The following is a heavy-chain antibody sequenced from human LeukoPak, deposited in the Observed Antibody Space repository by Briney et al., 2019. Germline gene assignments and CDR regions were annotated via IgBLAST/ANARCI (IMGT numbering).Heavy chain of an antibody. V-gene: IGHV4-34*01. J-gene: IGHJ1*01. CDR1: GGSFSGYY. D-gene: IGHD3-3*01. CDR2: INHSGST. Sequence: PSETLSLTCAVYGGSFSGYYWSWIRQPPGKGLEWIGEINHSGSTNYNPSLKSRVTISVDTSKNQFSLKLSSVTAADTAVYYCARGGFFHSPPWFQHWGQGTLVTVSS. CDR3: ARGGFFHSPPWFQH.